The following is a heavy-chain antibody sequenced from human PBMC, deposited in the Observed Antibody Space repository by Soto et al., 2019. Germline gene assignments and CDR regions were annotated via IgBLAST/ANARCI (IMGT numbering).Heavy chain of an antibody. V-gene: IGHV3-33*01. CDR3: ARDISGVVIAGGLFDP. CDR2: IWYDGSNK. D-gene: IGHD3-3*01. CDR1: GFTFSSYG. Sequence: QVQLVESGGGVVQPGRSLRLSCAASGFTFSSYGMHWVRQAPGKGLEWVAVIWYDGSNKYYADSVKGRFTISRDNSKNTLYLQMNRLRAEDTAVYYCARDISGVVIAGGLFDPWGQGTLVTVSS. J-gene: IGHJ5*02.